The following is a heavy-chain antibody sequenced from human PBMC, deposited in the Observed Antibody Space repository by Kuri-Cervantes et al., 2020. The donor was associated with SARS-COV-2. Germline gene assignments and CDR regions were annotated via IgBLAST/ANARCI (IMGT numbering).Heavy chain of an antibody. CDR2: IYYSGST. CDR3: AGRRVHRSSLTYYFDY. D-gene: IGHD1-1*01. Sequence: ESLKISCTVSGGSISSSSYYWGWIRQPPGKGLEWIGSIYYSGSTYYNPSLKSRVTISVDTSKNQFSLKLSSVTAADTAVYYCAGRRVHRSSLTYYFDYWGQGTLVTVSS. CDR1: GGSISSSSYY. J-gene: IGHJ4*02. V-gene: IGHV4-39*01.